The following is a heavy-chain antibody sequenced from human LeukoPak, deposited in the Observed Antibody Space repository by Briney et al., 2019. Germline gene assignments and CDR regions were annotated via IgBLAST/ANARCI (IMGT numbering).Heavy chain of an antibody. CDR2: ISAYNGNT. CDR1: GYTFTSYG. V-gene: IGHV1-18*01. Sequence: ASVKVSCKASGYTFTSYGISWVRQAPGQGLEWMGWISAYNGNTNYAQKFQGRVTMTRDTSISTAYMELSRLRSDDTAVYYCARFPAAVVSYYYYGMDVWGQGTTVTVSS. D-gene: IGHD2-2*01. CDR3: ARFPAAVVSYYYYGMDV. J-gene: IGHJ6*02.